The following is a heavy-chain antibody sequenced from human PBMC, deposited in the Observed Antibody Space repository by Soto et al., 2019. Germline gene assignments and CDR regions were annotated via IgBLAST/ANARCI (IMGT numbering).Heavy chain of an antibody. CDR1: GFSLSTSGVG. V-gene: IGHV2-5*02. D-gene: IGHD3-10*01. CDR3: AHTLCFGEVPDFDY. J-gene: IGHJ4*01. CDR2: IYWDDDK. Sequence: QITLKESGPTLVKPTQTLTLTCTFSGFSLSTSGVGVGWIRQPPGKALEWLALIYWDDDKRYSPSLKSRLTITKDTSKNQVVLTMTNMDPVDTATYYCAHTLCFGEVPDFDYWGHGTLVTVSS.